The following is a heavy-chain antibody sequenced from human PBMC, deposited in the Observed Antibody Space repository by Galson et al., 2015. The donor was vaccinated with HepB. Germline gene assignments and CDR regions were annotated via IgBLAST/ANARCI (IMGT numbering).Heavy chain of an antibody. CDR2: IYPGDSDT. Sequence: QSGAEVKKPGESLKISCKGSGYSFTSYWIGWVRQMPGKGLEWMGIIYPGDSDTRYSPSFQGQVTISADKSISTACLQWSSLKASDTAMYYCARLNPEAKRYSSSWYGDYWGQGTLVTVSS. CDR1: GYSFTSYW. D-gene: IGHD6-13*01. J-gene: IGHJ4*02. CDR3: ARLNPEAKRYSSSWYGDY. V-gene: IGHV5-51*03.